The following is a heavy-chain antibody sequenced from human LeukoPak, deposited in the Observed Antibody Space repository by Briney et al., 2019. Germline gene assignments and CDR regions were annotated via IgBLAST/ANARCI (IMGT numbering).Heavy chain of an antibody. V-gene: IGHV3-48*01. CDR1: GFTFSSYS. J-gene: IGHJ4*02. Sequence: PGGSLRLSCAASGFTFSSYSMNWVRQAPGKGLEWVSYISSSSSTIYYADSVKGRFTISRDNAKNSLYLQMNRLRAEDTAVYYCAREWGAGGSYYRPDYWGQGTLVTVSS. D-gene: IGHD1-26*01. CDR3: AREWGAGGSYYRPDY. CDR2: ISSSSSTI.